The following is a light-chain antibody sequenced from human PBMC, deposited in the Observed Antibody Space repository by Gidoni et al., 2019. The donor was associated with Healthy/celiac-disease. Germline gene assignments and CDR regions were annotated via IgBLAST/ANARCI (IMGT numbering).Light chain of an antibody. CDR2: GNS. CDR3: QSYDSSLSGSL. J-gene: IGLJ3*02. V-gene: IGLV1-40*01. CDR1: SSNIGAGYD. Sequence: SVLTQPPPVSGAPGQRVTSPCTGSSSNIGAGYDVHWYQQLPGTAPKPLIYGNSNRPSGVPNRFSGSKSGTSASLAITGLQDEDEADYYCQSYDSSLSGSLFGGGTKLTVL.